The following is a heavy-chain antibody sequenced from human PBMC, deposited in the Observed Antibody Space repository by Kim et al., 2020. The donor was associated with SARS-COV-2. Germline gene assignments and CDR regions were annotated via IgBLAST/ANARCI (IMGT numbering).Heavy chain of an antibody. CDR2: GNT. CDR3: ARAGYYYGSL. D-gene: IGHD3-10*01. J-gene: IGHJ4*02. Sequence: GNTNYAQKLQGRVTMTTDTSTSTAYMEVRSLRSDDTAVYYCARAGYYYGSLWGQGTLVTVSS. V-gene: IGHV1-18*01.